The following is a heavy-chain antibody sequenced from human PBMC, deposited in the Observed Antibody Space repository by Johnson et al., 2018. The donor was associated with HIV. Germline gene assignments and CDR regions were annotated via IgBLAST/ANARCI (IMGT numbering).Heavy chain of an antibody. Sequence: VQLVESGGGLIQPGGSLRLSCAASGFTVSSNYMSWVRQAPGRGLEWVSVIYSGGNTYYADSVKGRFTISRDNSKNTLYLQMNSLRAEDTAVYYCAGVDTADAFDIWGQGTMVTVSS. D-gene: IGHD5-18*01. CDR1: GFTVSSNY. CDR2: IYSGGNT. CDR3: AGVDTADAFDI. J-gene: IGHJ3*02. V-gene: IGHV3-53*01.